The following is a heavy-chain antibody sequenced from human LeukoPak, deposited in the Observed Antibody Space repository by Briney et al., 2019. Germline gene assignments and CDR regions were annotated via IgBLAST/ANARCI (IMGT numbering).Heavy chain of an antibody. CDR3: ARDPAGVQLRYFDY. Sequence: ASVKVSCKVSGYTLTELSMHWVRQAPGKGLEWMGGFDPEDGGTIYAQKFQGRVTITRDTSARIGYMELSNLRSEDTAVYYCARDPAGVQLRYFDYWGQGTLVTVSS. J-gene: IGHJ4*02. D-gene: IGHD2-2*01. V-gene: IGHV1-24*01. CDR2: FDPEDGGT. CDR1: GYTLTELS.